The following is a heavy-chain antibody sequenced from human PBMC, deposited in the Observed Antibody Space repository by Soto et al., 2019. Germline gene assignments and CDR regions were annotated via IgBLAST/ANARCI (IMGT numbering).Heavy chain of an antibody. D-gene: IGHD6-13*01. CDR1: GGTFSSYA. CDR2: IIPIFGTA. V-gene: IGHV1-69*13. CDR3: ARDRVGYSSSCYEAQPFDH. J-gene: IGHJ5*02. Sequence: SSVKVSCKASGGTFSSYAISWVRQAPGQGLEWMGGIIPIFGTANYAQKFQGRVTITADESTSTAYMELSSLRSEDTAVYYCARDRVGYSSSCYEAQPFDHWVQGTLVTVSP.